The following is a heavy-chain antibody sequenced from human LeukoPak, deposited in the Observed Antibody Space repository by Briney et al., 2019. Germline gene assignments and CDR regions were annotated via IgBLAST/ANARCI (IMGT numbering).Heavy chain of an antibody. J-gene: IGHJ3*02. D-gene: IGHD1-26*01. Sequence: PSQTLSLTCVVSGGSISSGHSSWNWFRQPPGKGLEWIGYTYHSGNTYYNPSLKSRVAISVDRSKNQVSLKLKSVTAADTALYYCARGGTAFDIWGQGTMVTVSS. CDR2: TYHSGNT. CDR1: GGSISSGHSS. V-gene: IGHV4-30-2*01. CDR3: ARGGTAFDI.